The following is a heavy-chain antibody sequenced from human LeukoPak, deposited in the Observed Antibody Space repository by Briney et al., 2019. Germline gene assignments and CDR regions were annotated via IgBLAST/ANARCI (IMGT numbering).Heavy chain of an antibody. J-gene: IGHJ4*02. D-gene: IGHD6-19*01. CDR1: GGSISSISYY. CDR3: ARLIAVAGVLPFAY. Sequence: PSETLSLTCTVSGGSISSISYYWGWIRQPPGKGLEWIGSIYCSGDTYYNPSLKSRVTILVDTSKTQFSLKVSSVTAADTAVYYCARLIAVAGVLPFAYWGQGALVTVSS. V-gene: IGHV4-39*01. CDR2: IYCSGDT.